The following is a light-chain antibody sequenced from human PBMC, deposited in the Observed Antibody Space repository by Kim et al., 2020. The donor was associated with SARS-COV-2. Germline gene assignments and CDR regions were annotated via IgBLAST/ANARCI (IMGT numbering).Light chain of an antibody. CDR3: GADHGSGSKFVEGV. J-gene: IGLJ3*02. CDR2: VGTGGIVG. Sequence: QPVLTQPPSASASLGASVTLTCTLSSGYSNYKVDWYQQRPGKGPRFVMRVGTGGIVGSKGDGIPDRFSVLGSGLNRFLTIKNIQEEDESDFHCGADHGSGSKFVEGVLGGGTQLTVL. V-gene: IGLV9-49*01. CDR1: SGYSNYK.